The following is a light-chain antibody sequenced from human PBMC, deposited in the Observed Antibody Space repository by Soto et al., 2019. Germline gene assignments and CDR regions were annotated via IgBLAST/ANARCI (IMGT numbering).Light chain of an antibody. CDR2: EVN. CDR1: SSDVGGYNY. CDR3: RSYAGSTNLV. J-gene: IGLJ2*01. Sequence: QSALTQPPSASGSPGQSVTISCTGTSSDVGGYNYVSWYQQHPGKARKLRIHEVNKRRSGVPDRFSGYKSDNTAYLTISGLQAEHEADYYCRSYAGSTNLVFGGGTKLPVL. V-gene: IGLV2-8*01.